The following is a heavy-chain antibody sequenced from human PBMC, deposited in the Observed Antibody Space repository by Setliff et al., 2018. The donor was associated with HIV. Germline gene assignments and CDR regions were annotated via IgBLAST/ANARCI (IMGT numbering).Heavy chain of an antibody. CDR1: GGSISSYY. CDR2: IYYSGST. V-gene: IGHV4-59*01. D-gene: IGHD2-8*01. Sequence: SETLSLTCTVSGGSISSYYWSWIRQPPGKGLEWIGYIYYSGSTNYNPSLKSRVTISVDTSKNQFSLKLSSVTAADTAVYFCARESPDGLDYWGQGTLVTVS. CDR3: ARESPDGLDY. J-gene: IGHJ4*02.